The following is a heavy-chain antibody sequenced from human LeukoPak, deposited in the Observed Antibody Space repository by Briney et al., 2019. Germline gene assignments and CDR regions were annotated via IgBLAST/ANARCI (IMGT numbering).Heavy chain of an antibody. CDR1: GYTLTELS. V-gene: IGHV1-24*01. D-gene: IGHD3-10*01. CDR3: ATSRITMVRGVIITRNYYYYGMDV. Sequence: ASVKVSCKVSGYTLTELSMHWVRQAPGKGREWRGGFDPEDGETIYAQKFQGRVTITEDTSTDTAYMALSSLRSEDTAVYYCATSRITMVRGVIITRNYYYYGMDVWGQGTTVTVSS. CDR2: FDPEDGET. J-gene: IGHJ6*02.